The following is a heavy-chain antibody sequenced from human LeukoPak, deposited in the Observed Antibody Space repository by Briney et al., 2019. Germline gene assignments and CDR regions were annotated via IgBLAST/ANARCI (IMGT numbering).Heavy chain of an antibody. D-gene: IGHD3-16*01. V-gene: IGHV1-2*04. CDR3: ARDLGRMDYGMDV. CDR1: GYTFTGYY. Sequence: ASVKVSCKASGYTFTGYYMHWVRQAPGQGLEWMGWINPNSGGTNYAQKFQGWVTMTRDTSISTAYMELSRLRSDDTAVYYCARDLGRMDYGMDVWGQGTTVTVSS. J-gene: IGHJ6*02. CDR2: INPNSGGT.